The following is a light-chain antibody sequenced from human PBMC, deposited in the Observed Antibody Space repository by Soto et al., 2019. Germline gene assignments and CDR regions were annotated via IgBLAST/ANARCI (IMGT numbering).Light chain of an antibody. J-gene: IGLJ3*02. V-gene: IGLV2-14*01. Sequence: QSALTQPASVSGSPGQSITISCTGTSSDVGAYNYVSWYQQHPGKARKLMIYEVSNRPSGVSNRFSGSKSGNTASLTISGLQAEDEADYYCRSYTSSRTWVLGGGTKRPVL. CDR2: EVS. CDR1: SSDVGAYNY. CDR3: RSYTSSRTWV.